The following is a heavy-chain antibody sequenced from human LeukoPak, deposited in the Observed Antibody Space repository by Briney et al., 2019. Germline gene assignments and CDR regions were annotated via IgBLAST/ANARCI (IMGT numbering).Heavy chain of an antibody. D-gene: IGHD3-22*01. V-gene: IGHV3-30*03. J-gene: IGHJ4*02. CDR2: ISYSGSVH. Sequence: GGSLRLSCAASGFTFNNFGMHWVRQAPGKGLEWVSFISYSGSVHFYAGSVKGRFTILRDCSKNTVYLQMNSLRAEHTAVYYCTRTPIYYDISGYRYFGYWGQGTLVTVSS. CDR3: TRTPIYYDISGYRYFGY. CDR1: GFTFNNFG.